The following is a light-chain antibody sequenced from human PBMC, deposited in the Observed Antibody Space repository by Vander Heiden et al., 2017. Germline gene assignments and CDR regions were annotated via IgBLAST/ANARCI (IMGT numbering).Light chain of an antibody. CDR1: ESLVHRNGNTY. CDR3: MQTTQFPGT. CDR2: QIS. Sequence: SLSSPFPLFPPSSFSFLSSESLVHRNGNTYLSWLQQRPGQPPRLLIYQISNRISGVPDRFSGSGAGTDFTLKISRVEAEDVGIYYCMQTTQFPGTFGPGTKVDIK. J-gene: IGKJ3*01. V-gene: IGKV2-24*01.